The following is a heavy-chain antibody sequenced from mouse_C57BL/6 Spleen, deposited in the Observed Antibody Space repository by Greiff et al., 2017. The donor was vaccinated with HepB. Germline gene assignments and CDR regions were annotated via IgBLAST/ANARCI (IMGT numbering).Heavy chain of an antibody. Sequence: EVMLVESEGGLVQPGSSMKLSCTASGFTFSDYYMAWVRQVPEKGLEWVANINYDGSSTYYLDSLKSRFIISRDNAKNILYLQMSSLKSEDTATYYCARDGGKLSLMDYWGQGNSVTVSS. CDR1: GFTFSDYY. CDR3: ARDGGKLSLMDY. J-gene: IGHJ4*01. V-gene: IGHV5-16*01. CDR2: INYDGSST.